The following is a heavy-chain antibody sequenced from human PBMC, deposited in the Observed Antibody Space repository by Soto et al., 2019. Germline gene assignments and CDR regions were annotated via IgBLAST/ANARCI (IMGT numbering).Heavy chain of an antibody. D-gene: IGHD2-2*01. CDR3: ARIGDCSSTSCYDHYYYGMDV. CDR1: GFSLSNARMG. CDR2: IFSNDEK. Sequence: ESGPTLVNPTETLTLTCTVSGFSLSNARMGVSWIRQPPGKALEWLAHIFSNDEKSYSTSLKSRLTISKDTSKSQVVLTMTNMDPVDTATYYCARIGDCSSTSCYDHYYYGMDVWGQGTTVTVSS. J-gene: IGHJ6*02. V-gene: IGHV2-26*01.